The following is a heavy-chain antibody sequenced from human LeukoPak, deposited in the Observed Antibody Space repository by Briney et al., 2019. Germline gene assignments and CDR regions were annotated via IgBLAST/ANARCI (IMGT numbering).Heavy chain of an antibody. D-gene: IGHD4-23*01. V-gene: IGHV1-46*01. J-gene: IGHJ3*02. CDR3: ATRYGGNSGAFDI. Sequence: ASVNVSCKASGYTFTSYYMHWVRQAPGQGLEWMGIINPSGGSTSYAQKFQGRVTMTRDTSTSTVYMELSSLRSEDTAVYYCATRYGGNSGAFDIWGQGTMVTVSS. CDR2: INPSGGST. CDR1: GYTFTSYY.